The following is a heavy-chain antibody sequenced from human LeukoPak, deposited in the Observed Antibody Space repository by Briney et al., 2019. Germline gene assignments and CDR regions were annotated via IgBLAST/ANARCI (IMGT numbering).Heavy chain of an antibody. Sequence: PSETLSLTCTVSGGSISSSSHYWGWIRQPPGKGLEWIGSIYYSGSTQYNPSLKSRVTISVGTSKNQFSLKLSSVTAADTAVYYCARSPYYGGNVYYFDYWGQGTLVTVSS. CDR2: IYYSGST. J-gene: IGHJ4*02. D-gene: IGHD4-23*01. CDR1: GGSISSSSHY. CDR3: ARSPYYGGNVYYFDY. V-gene: IGHV4-39*01.